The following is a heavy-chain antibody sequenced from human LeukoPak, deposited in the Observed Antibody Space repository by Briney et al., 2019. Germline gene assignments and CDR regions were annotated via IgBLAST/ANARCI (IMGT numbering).Heavy chain of an antibody. CDR1: GFTFSSYS. Sequence: GGSLRLSCAASGFTFSSYSMNWVRQAPGKGLEWVSSISSSSSYIYYADSVKGRFTISRDNAKNSLYLQMNSLRAKDTAVYYCAYGDTERDFDYWGQGTLVTVSS. CDR3: AYGDTERDFDY. CDR2: ISSSSSYI. D-gene: IGHD4-17*01. J-gene: IGHJ4*02. V-gene: IGHV3-21*01.